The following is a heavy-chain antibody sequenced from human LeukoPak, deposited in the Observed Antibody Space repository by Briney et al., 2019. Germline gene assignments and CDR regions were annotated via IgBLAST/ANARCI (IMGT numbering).Heavy chain of an antibody. CDR3: AKGPLYEPSAFDI. D-gene: IGHD2-2*02. J-gene: IGHJ3*02. Sequence: GGSLRLSCAASGFTFSSYGMHWVRQAPGKGLEWVAVISYDGSNKYYADSVKGRFTISRDNSKNTLYLQMNSLRAEDTAVYYCAKGPLYEPSAFDIWGQGTMVTVSS. V-gene: IGHV3-30*18. CDR2: ISYDGSNK. CDR1: GFTFSSYG.